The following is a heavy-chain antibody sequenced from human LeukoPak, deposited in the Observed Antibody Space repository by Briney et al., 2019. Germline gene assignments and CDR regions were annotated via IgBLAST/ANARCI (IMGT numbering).Heavy chain of an antibody. Sequence: SETLSLTCDVSGYSITNGHYWGWFRLPPGKGLEWIGNVFHTGTTYYNPSLKSRVTLSVDTSKNQFFLKLTSVTAADTAVYYCARVNWLFDYWGQGTLVTVSS. CDR2: VFHTGTT. J-gene: IGHJ4*02. CDR3: ARVNWLFDY. V-gene: IGHV4-38-2*01. D-gene: IGHD1-20*01. CDR1: GYSITNGHY.